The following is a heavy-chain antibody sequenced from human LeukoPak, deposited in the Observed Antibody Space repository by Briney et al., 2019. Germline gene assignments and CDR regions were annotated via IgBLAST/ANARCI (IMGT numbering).Heavy chain of an antibody. J-gene: IGHJ4*02. D-gene: IGHD3-10*01. V-gene: IGHV3-21*01. CDR3: ARDLTGSPNRFDY. Sequence: PGGSLRLSCAASGFTFSSYSMNWVRQAPGKGLEWVSSISSSSSYIYYADSVKGRFTISRDNAKNSLYLQMNSLRAEDTAVYYCARDLTGSPNRFDYWGQGTLVTVSS. CDR1: GFTFSSYS. CDR2: ISSSSSYI.